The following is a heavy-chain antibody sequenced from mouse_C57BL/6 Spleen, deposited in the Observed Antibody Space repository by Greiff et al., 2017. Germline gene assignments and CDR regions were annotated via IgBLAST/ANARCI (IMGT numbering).Heavy chain of an antibody. CDR2: IRNKANGYTT. Sequence: EVKLVESGGGLVQPGGSLSLSCAASGFTFTDYYMSWVRQPPGKALEWLGFIRNKANGYTTEYSASVKGRFTISRDNSQSILYLQMNALRAEDSATYYCARDYGNFAWFAYWGQGTLVTVSA. D-gene: IGHD2-1*01. CDR3: ARDYGNFAWFAY. CDR1: GFTFTDYY. V-gene: IGHV7-3*01. J-gene: IGHJ3*01.